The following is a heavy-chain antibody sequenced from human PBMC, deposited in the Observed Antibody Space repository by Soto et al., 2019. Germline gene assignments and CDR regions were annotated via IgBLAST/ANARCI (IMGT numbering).Heavy chain of an antibody. CDR3: ARLSTICTYLDY. CDR1: GFTFSAYD. CDR2: IGRAGDT. Sequence: EVQLAESGGKLIQPGGSLRLSCEASGFTFSAYDMHWVRQSPGKGLEWVSGIGRAGDTYYADSVRGRFTTSRDNAKNSVYLQMNSLRAGDTAVYYCARLSTICTYLDYWGQGSLVTVSS. V-gene: IGHV3-13*01. J-gene: IGHJ4*02. D-gene: IGHD2-8*01.